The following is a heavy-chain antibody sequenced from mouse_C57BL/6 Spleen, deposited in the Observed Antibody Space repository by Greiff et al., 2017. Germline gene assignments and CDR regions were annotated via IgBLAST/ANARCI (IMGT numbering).Heavy chain of an antibody. J-gene: IGHJ2*01. V-gene: IGHV5-17*01. CDR2: ISSGSSTI. CDR3: AREDYGSSVDY. D-gene: IGHD1-1*01. CDR1: GFTFSDYG. Sequence: EVQRVESGGGLVKPGGSLKLSYAASGFTFSDYGMHWVRQAPEKGLEWVAYISSGSSTIYYADTVKGRFTISRDNAKNTLFLQMTSLRSEDTAMYYCAREDYGSSVDYWGQGTTLTVSS.